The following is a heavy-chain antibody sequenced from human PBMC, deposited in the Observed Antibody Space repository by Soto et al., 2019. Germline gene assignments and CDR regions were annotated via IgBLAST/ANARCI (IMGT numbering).Heavy chain of an antibody. D-gene: IGHD3-3*01. V-gene: IGHV5-51*01. CDR2: TYPSDSDT. CDR3: ARGGVSTRTFDY. Sequence: HGESLKISCKGSGYNFAGYWIAWVRQMPGKGLELMGITYPSDSDTRYRPSFQGQVTISADKSISSAYLQWSSLRASDTAMYYCARGGVSTRTFDYWGQGTPVTVSS. J-gene: IGHJ4*02. CDR1: GYNFAGYW.